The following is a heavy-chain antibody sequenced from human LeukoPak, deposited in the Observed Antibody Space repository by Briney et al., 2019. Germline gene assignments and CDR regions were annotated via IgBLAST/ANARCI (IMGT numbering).Heavy chain of an antibody. Sequence: GASLKISCKGSGYSFTSYWIGWVRQMPGKGLEWMGIIYPGDSDTRYSPSFQGQVTISADKSISTASLQWSSLKASDTAMYYCARLGLSSGYPPNEERNYYYYYYMDVWGKGTTVTVSS. CDR3: ARLGLSSGYPPNEERNYYYYYYMDV. V-gene: IGHV5-51*01. D-gene: IGHD3-22*01. J-gene: IGHJ6*03. CDR2: IYPGDSDT. CDR1: GYSFTSYW.